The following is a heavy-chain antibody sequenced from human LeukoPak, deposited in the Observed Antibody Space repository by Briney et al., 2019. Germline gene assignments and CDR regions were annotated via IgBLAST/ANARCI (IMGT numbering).Heavy chain of an antibody. CDR3: ARTGSDYYDSSGHGAFGI. CDR2: INPSGGST. CDR1: GYTFTSYY. V-gene: IGHV1-46*01. J-gene: IGHJ3*02. Sequence: ASVKVSCKASGYTFTSYYMHWVRQAPGQGLEWMGIINPSGGSTSYAQKFQGRVTMTRDTSTSTVYMELSSLRSEDTAVYYCARTGSDYYDSSGHGAFGIWGQGTMVTVSS. D-gene: IGHD3-22*01.